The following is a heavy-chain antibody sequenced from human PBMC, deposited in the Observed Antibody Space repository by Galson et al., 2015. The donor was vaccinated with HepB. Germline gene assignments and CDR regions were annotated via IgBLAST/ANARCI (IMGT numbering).Heavy chain of an antibody. CDR1: GFTFSSYA. V-gene: IGHV3-23*01. J-gene: IGHJ4*02. Sequence: SLRLSCAASGFTFSSYAISWVRQAPGKGLEWVSAISGSGGSTYYADSVRGRFTISRDNSKNTLYLQMNSLRAEDTAVYYCAKQATVVTPRDYWGQGTLVTVSS. CDR3: AKQATVVTPRDY. D-gene: IGHD4-23*01. CDR2: ISGSGGST.